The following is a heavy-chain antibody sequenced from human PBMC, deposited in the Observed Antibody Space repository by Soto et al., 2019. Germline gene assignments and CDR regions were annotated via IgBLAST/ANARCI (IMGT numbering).Heavy chain of an antibody. CDR3: ARSPSALYYYDSSGTCYFDY. D-gene: IGHD3-22*01. CDR1: GYTFTSYA. V-gene: IGHV1-3*01. Sequence: VASVKVSCKASGYTFTSYAMHWVRQAPGQRLEWMGWINDGNGNTKYSQKFQGRVTITRDTSASTAYMELSSLRSEDTAVYYCARSPSALYYYDSSGTCYFDYWGQGTLVTVSS. J-gene: IGHJ4*02. CDR2: INDGNGNT.